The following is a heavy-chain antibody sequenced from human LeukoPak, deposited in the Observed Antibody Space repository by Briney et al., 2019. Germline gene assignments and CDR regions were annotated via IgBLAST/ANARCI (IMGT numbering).Heavy chain of an antibody. V-gene: IGHV1-2*02. J-gene: IGHJ4*02. CDR2: INPNSGAT. Sequence: ASVKVSCKASGYTFTDYYIHWLRQAPGQGLEWMGWINPNSGATKYAQIFQGRVTVTRDTSISTAYMESSRLTSDDTAVYYCAREAQHLFWGQGTLVTVSS. CDR1: GYTFTDYY. CDR3: AREAQHLF.